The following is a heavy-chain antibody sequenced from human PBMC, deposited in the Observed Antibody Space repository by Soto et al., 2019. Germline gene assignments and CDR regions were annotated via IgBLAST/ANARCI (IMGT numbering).Heavy chain of an antibody. CDR3: TKDRATHRNY. V-gene: IGHV3-30*18. J-gene: IGHJ4*02. D-gene: IGHD5-12*01. Sequence: PGGSLRLSCAASGCTFRNYVMHWVRQAPGKGLEWVAVISSDGSNKYYADSVKGRFTISRDNSKNTLYLQMNSLRIEDTAVYYCTKDRATHRNYWGQGTLVTVSS. CDR2: ISSDGSNK. CDR1: GCTFRNYV.